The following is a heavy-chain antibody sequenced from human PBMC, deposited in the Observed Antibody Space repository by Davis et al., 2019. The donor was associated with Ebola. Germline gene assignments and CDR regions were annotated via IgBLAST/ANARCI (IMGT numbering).Heavy chain of an antibody. CDR1: GGSISSGGYS. CDR3: ARDVVEEGFDY. V-gene: IGHV4-30-2*01. J-gene: IGHJ4*02. Sequence: MPSETLSLTCAVSGGSISSGGYSWSWIRQPPGKGLEWIGYIYHSGSTYYNPSLKSRVTISVDRSKNQFSLKLSSVTAADTAVYYCARDVVEEGFDYWGQGTLVTVSS. D-gene: IGHD2-2*01. CDR2: IYHSGST.